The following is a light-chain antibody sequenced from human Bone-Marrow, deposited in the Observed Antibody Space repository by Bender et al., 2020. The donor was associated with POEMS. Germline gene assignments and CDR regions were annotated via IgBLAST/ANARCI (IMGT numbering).Light chain of an antibody. J-gene: IGLJ2*01. CDR1: SSNIGNHG. CDR3: CSYAGSTTVV. CDR2: YDD. V-gene: IGLV1-36*01. Sequence: QSVVTQPPSLSEAPRQRVTISCSGSSSNIGNHGVNWYQQLPGEAPKLLIYYDDLLTPGVSDRFSASKSGTSASLAISELQSEDEALYYCCSYAGSTTVVFGGGTKVTVL.